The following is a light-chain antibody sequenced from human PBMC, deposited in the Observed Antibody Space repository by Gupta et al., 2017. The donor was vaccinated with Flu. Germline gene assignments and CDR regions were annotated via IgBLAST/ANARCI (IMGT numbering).Light chain of an antibody. CDR2: QDS. CDR3: QAWDSSTVV. V-gene: IGLV3-1*01. CDR1: KLGDKY. Sequence: SYELTQPPSVSVSPGQTASITCSGDKLGDKYACWYQQKPGQSPVLVIYQDSKRPSGIPERFSCSNSGTTATLTIRGTQARDEADYYCQAWDSSTVVFGGGTKLTVL. J-gene: IGLJ2*01.